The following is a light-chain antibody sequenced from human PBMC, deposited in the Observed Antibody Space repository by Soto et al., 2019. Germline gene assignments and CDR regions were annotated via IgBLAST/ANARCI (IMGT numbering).Light chain of an antibody. CDR2: DVN. CDR3: CSFAGSFYV. V-gene: IGLV2-11*01. Sequence: QSALTQPRSVSGSPGQSVAISCTGPSSDVAGYDYVSWYQQHPGKAPKLMIYDVNKRPSGVPDRFSGSKSGNTASLTISGLQAEDEADYYCCSFAGSFYVFGAGTKVTVL. CDR1: SSDVAGYDY. J-gene: IGLJ1*01.